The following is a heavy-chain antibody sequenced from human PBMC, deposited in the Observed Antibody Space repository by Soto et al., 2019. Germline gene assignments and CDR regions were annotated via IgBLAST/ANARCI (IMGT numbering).Heavy chain of an antibody. CDR3: ASPGGYSGYDSYYYYGMDV. D-gene: IGHD5-12*01. V-gene: IGHV5-51*01. CDR1: GYSFTSYW. CDR2: IYPGDSDT. J-gene: IGHJ6*02. Sequence: PGESLKISCKGSGYSFTSYWIGWVRQMPGKGLEWMGIIYPGDSDTRYSPSFQGQVIISADKSISTAYLQWSSLKASDTAMYYCASPGGYSGYDSYYYYGMDVWGQGTTVTVSS.